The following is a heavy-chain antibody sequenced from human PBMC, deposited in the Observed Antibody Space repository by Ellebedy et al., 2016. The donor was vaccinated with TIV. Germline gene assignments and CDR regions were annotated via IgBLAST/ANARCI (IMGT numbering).Heavy chain of an antibody. Sequence: GGSLRLSCAASGFTFSNAWMNWVRQAPGKGLEWVGRIMSKTDGGAADYAAPVKGSITISRDDSKNTLYLQMNSLKTEDTAVYFCTKVYRYNYDSVWGQGTLVTVSS. CDR1: GFTFSNAW. J-gene: IGHJ4*02. D-gene: IGHD5-18*01. CDR2: IMSKTDGGAA. V-gene: IGHV3-15*01. CDR3: TKVYRYNYDSV.